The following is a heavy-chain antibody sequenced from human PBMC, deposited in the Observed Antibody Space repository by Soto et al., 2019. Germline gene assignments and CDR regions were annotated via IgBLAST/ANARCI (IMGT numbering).Heavy chain of an antibody. J-gene: IGHJ4*02. CDR3: AHITDTAMVKQFDC. CDR1: GFSLSTSGVG. Sequence: QITLKESGPTLVKPTQTLTLTCTFSGFSLSTSGVGVGWLRQPPGKALEWLALIYWDDEKRYIPSLKSRLTITKDTYKNQVVITMTNMDPVDTATYYCAHITDTAMVKQFDCWGQGTLVTVSS. CDR2: IYWDDEK. V-gene: IGHV2-5*02. D-gene: IGHD5-18*01.